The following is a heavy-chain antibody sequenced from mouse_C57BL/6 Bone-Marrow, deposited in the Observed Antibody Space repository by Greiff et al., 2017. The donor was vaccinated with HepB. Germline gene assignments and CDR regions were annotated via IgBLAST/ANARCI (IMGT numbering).Heavy chain of an antibody. V-gene: IGHV1-50*01. CDR2: IDPSDSYT. D-gene: IGHD2-2*01. Sequence: QVQLQQPGAELVKPGASVKLSCKASGYTFTSYWMQWVKQRPGQGLEWIGEIDPSDSYTNYNQKFKGKATLTVDTSSSTAYMQLSSLTSEDSAVYYCARSLLWLRRRGFAYWGQGTLVTGSA. J-gene: IGHJ3*01. CDR3: ARSLLWLRRRGFAY. CDR1: GYTFTSYW.